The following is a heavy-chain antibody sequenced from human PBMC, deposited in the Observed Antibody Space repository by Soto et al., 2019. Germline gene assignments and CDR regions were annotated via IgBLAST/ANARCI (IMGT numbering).Heavy chain of an antibody. J-gene: IGHJ4*02. Sequence: QITLKESGPTVVKPTQTLTLTCSLSGFSRNTGGVGVGWIRSPPGKALEWLAVIYWDDAKSWNPSLRDRLTICRDASDDQVVLTVTNIDPVDTGTYYGARRRVGFGGGWTTPVFDYWGQGTLVTVSS. CDR3: ARRRVGFGGGWTTPVFDY. D-gene: IGHD6-19*01. V-gene: IGHV2-5*02. CDR1: GFSRNTGGVG. CDR2: IYWDDAK.